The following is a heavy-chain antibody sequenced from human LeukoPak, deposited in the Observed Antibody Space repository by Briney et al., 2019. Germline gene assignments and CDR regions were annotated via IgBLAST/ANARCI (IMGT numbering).Heavy chain of an antibody. D-gene: IGHD3-10*01. CDR3: ARGGLLWFGELSGY. J-gene: IGHJ4*02. Sequence: GGSLRLSCAASGFTFSSYAMHWVRHAPGKGLEYVSVISSNGGSTYYANSVKGRFTISRGNSKNTLYLQMGSLRAEDMAVYYCARGGLLWFGELSGYWGQGTLVTVSS. V-gene: IGHV3-64*01. CDR1: GFTFSSYA. CDR2: ISSNGGST.